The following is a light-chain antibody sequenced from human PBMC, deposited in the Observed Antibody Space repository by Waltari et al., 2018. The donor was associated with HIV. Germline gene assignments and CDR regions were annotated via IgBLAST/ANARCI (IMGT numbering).Light chain of an antibody. CDR3: CSYVGNFTWV. CDR1: NSAVGGYNW. V-gene: IGLV2-11*01. CDR2: DVS. J-gene: IGLJ3*02. Sequence: QSALTQPRSVSGSPGQSVTISCTVINSAVGGYNWLTWYQKRPGKDPKLMVYDVSKRPAGVPDRFSASKSDNTAYLTISGLQADDEGDYYCCSYVGNFTWVFGGGTILTVL.